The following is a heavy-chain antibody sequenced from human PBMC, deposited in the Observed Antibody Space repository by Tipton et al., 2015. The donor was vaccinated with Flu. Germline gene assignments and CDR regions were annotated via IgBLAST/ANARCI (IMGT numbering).Heavy chain of an antibody. CDR2: IYTSGST. Sequence: TLSLTCTVSGGSISSYYWSWIRQPAGKGLEWIGRIYTSGSTNYNPSLKSRVTISVDTSKNQFSLKLSSVTAADTAVYYCARDWSMITFGGVIVMDYFDYWGQGTLVTVSS. D-gene: IGHD3-16*02. CDR3: ARDWSMITFGGVIVMDYFDY. J-gene: IGHJ4*02. CDR1: GGSISSYY. V-gene: IGHV4-4*07.